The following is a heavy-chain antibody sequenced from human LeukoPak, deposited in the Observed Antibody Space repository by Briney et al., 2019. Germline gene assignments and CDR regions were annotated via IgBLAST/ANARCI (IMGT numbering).Heavy chain of an antibody. J-gene: IGHJ4*02. V-gene: IGHV4-59*08. Sequence: SETLSLTCTVSGGSISSYYWSWIRQPPGKGLEWIGYICYSGSTNYNPSLKSRVTISVDTSKNQFSLKLSSVTAADTAVYYCARHWGALRGYFDYWGQGTLVTVSS. CDR2: ICYSGST. D-gene: IGHD3-16*01. CDR3: ARHWGALRGYFDY. CDR1: GGSISSYY.